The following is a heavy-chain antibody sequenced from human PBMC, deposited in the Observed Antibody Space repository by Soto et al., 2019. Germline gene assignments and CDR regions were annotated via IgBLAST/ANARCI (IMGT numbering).Heavy chain of an antibody. J-gene: IGHJ3*02. CDR2: IYTSGST. CDR3: ARDRAYDFWSGYGDAFDI. D-gene: IGHD3-3*01. CDR1: GGSISSYY. Sequence: SDTLSLTCALSGGSISSYYWSWIRQPAGKGLEWIGRIYTSGSTNYNPSLKSRVTMSVDTSKNQFSLKLSSVTAADTAVSYCARDRAYDFWSGYGDAFDIWGEGTMVT. V-gene: IGHV4-4*07.